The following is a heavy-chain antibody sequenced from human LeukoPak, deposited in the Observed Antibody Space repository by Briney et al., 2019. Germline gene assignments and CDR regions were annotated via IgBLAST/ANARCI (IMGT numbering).Heavy chain of an antibody. D-gene: IGHD3-22*01. CDR1: GYTFTSYG. V-gene: IGHV1-18*01. J-gene: IGHJ4*02. Sequence: GASVKVSCKASGYTFTSYGISWVRQAPGQGLEWMGWISAYNGNTNYAQKLQGRVTMTTDTSTSTAYVELRSLRSDDTAVYYCARDLYDSSGYFDYWGQGTLVTVSS. CDR3: ARDLYDSSGYFDY. CDR2: ISAYNGNT.